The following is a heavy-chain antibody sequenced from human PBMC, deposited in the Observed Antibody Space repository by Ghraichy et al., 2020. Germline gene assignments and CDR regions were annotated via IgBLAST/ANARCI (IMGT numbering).Heavy chain of an antibody. CDR3: ARAGPYYDSSGYYPNDY. J-gene: IGHJ4*02. CDR1: GFTFSSYG. Sequence: GGSLRLSCAASGFTFSSYGMHWVRQAPGKGLEWVAVIWYDGSNKYYADSVKGRFTISRDNSKNTLYLQMNSLRAEDTAVYYCARAGPYYDSSGYYPNDYWGQGTLVTVSS. D-gene: IGHD3-22*01. V-gene: IGHV3-33*01. CDR2: IWYDGSNK.